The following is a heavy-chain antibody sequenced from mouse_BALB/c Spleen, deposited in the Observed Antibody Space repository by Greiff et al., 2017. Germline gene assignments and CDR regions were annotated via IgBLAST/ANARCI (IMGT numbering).Heavy chain of an antibody. D-gene: IGHD2-4*01. V-gene: IGHV5-4*02. J-gene: IGHJ3*01. CDR1: GFTFSDYY. Sequence: EVKLVESGGGLVKPGGSLKLSCAASGFTFSDYYMYWVRQTPEKRLEWVATISDGGSYTYYPDSVKGRFTISRDNAKNNLNLQMSSLKSEDTAMYYCARDGRLRRAWFAYWGQGTLVTVSA. CDR3: ARDGRLRRAWFAY. CDR2: ISDGGSYT.